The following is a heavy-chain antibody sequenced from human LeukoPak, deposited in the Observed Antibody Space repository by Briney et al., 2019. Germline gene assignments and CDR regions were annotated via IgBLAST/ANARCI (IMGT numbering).Heavy chain of an antibody. V-gene: IGHV4-34*01. CDR3: ARGTPELDY. CDR2: INHSGST. J-gene: IGHJ4*02. CDR1: GGSFSGYY. Sequence: SETLSLTCAAYGGSFSGYYWSWIRQPPGKGLEWIGEINHSGSTNYNPSLKSRVTISVDTSKNQFSLKLSSVTAADTAVYYCARGTPELDYWGQGTLVTVSS.